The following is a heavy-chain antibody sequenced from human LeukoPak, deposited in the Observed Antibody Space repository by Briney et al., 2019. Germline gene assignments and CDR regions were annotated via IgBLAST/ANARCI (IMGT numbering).Heavy chain of an antibody. J-gene: IGHJ4*02. CDR2: IYHSGCT. D-gene: IGHD4-17*01. CDR1: GYSISSGYY. V-gene: IGHV4-38-2*02. Sequence: SETLSLTCTVSGYSISSGYYWGWIRQPPGKGLEWIGSIYHSGCTYYNPSLKSRVTISVDTSKNQFSLKLSSVTAADTAVYYCARVVGTVTTYFDYWGQGTLVTVSS. CDR3: ARVVGTVTTYFDY.